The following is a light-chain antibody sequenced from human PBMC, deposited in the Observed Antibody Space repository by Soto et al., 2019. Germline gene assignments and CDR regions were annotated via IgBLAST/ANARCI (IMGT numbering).Light chain of an antibody. Sequence: DIQMTHAPSSLSASVVDRVTITCLASQSISSYLNWYQQKPGKAPKLLIYAASSLQSGVPSRFSGSGSGTDFTLTIRSLQPEDFATYYCQQSYSTPTINSGQGKRLEIK. CDR1: QSISSY. CDR3: QQSYSTPTIN. J-gene: IGKJ5*01. CDR2: AAS. V-gene: IGKV1-39*01.